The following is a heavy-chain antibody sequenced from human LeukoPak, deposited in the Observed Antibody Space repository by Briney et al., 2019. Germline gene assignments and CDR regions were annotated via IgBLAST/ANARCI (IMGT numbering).Heavy chain of an antibody. CDR1: GGSISSSSYY. Sequence: SETLSLTCTVSGGSISSSSYYWSWIRQPAGKGLEWIGRIYTSGSTNYNPSLKSRVTISVDTSKNQFSLKLSSVTAADTAVYYCARGGDVLLWFGESGTGAFDIWGQGTMVTVSS. D-gene: IGHD3-10*01. J-gene: IGHJ3*02. CDR3: ARGGDVLLWFGESGTGAFDI. V-gene: IGHV4-61*02. CDR2: IYTSGST.